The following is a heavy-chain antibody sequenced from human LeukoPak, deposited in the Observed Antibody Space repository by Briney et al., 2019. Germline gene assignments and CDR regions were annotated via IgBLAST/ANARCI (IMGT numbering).Heavy chain of an antibody. CDR2: IYSGGST. D-gene: IGHD3-9*01. Sequence: PGGSLRLSCAASGFSVSSNYLSWVRQAPGKGLEWVSTIYSGGSTYYADSVTGRFTISRDNSKNTLYLQMNSLSAEDTAVYYCARDGAVLTGYYDYWGQGTLVTVSS. V-gene: IGHV3-66*01. CDR1: GFSVSSNY. J-gene: IGHJ4*02. CDR3: ARDGAVLTGYYDY.